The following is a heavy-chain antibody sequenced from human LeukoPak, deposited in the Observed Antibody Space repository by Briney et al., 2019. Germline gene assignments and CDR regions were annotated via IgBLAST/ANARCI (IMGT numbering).Heavy chain of an antibody. J-gene: IGHJ5*02. CDR3: ARDSLSSAPDP. CDR1: GYTFTSYD. Sequence: ASVKVSCKASGYTFTSYDINWVRQATGQGLEWMGWMNPNSGNTGYAQEFQGRVTITRNTSISTAYMELRSLRSDDTAVYYCARDSLSSAPDPWGQGTLVTVSS. CDR2: MNPNSGNT. D-gene: IGHD3-16*02. V-gene: IGHV1-8*03.